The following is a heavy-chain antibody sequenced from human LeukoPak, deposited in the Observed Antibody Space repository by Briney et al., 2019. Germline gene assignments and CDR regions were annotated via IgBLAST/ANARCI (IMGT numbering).Heavy chain of an antibody. D-gene: IGHD3-22*01. Sequence: GGSLRLSCAASGFTVSSNYMSWVRQARGKGLEWVSSIYSGGSKYYADSVKGRFTISRDNSKNTLYLQMNSLRAEDTAVYYCASSQSSGYYSFDYYFDYWGQGTLVTVSS. CDR1: GFTVSSNY. V-gene: IGHV3-66*01. CDR3: ASSQSSGYYSFDYYFDY. CDR2: IYSGGSK. J-gene: IGHJ4*02.